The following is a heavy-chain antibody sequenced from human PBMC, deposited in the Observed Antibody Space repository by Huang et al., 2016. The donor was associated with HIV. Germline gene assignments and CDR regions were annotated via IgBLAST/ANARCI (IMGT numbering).Heavy chain of an antibody. CDR2: IDWDDDK. Sequence: QVTLRESGPALVKPTQTLTLTCTFSGFSLSVSVMSVSWIRQPPGKALAWLARIDWDDDKHYRTSLKNRLTVSKDTSKNQVVLKMTNVDPVDTATYYCARIRVVRGVLPFYYMDVWGKGTTVTVSS. J-gene: IGHJ6*03. V-gene: IGHV2-70*15. CDR1: GFSLSVSVMS. D-gene: IGHD3-10*01. CDR3: ARIRVVRGVLPFYYMDV.